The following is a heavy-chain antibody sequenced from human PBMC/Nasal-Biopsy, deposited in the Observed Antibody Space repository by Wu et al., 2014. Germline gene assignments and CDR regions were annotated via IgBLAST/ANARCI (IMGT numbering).Heavy chain of an antibody. CDR1: GFTFSSYS. CDR2: ISSSSSTV. CDR3: ARVLGLQFDNYYYYGMDV. J-gene: IGHJ6*02. V-gene: IGHV3-48*02. D-gene: IGHD5-24*01. Sequence: LRLSCAASGFTFSSYSMNWVRQAPGKGLEWVSYISSSSSTVYYADSVKGRFTISRDNAKNSLYLQMNSLRDEDTAVYYCARVLGLQFDNYYYYGMDVWGQGTTVTVSS.